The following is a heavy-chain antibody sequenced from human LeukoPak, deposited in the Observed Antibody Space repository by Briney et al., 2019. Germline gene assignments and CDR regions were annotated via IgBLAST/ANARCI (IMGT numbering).Heavy chain of an antibody. CDR2: MNPNSGNT. CDR3: ARRNTAMVAGLDY. Sequence: GASVKVSRKASGYTFTTYDINWVRQATGQGLAGMGWMNPNSGNTAYAQKFQGRVTMTRNTSISTAFMELSGLRSEDTAVYFCARRNTAMVAGLDYWGQGSLVTVSS. V-gene: IGHV1-8*01. J-gene: IGHJ4*02. CDR1: GYTFTTYD. D-gene: IGHD5-18*01.